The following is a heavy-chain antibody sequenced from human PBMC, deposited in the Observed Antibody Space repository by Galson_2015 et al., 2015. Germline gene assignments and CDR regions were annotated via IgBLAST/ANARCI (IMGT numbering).Heavy chain of an antibody. CDR3: ARDTGIGEYPPRPTYYYYYYMDV. Sequence: SVKVSCKASGGTFSSYAISWVRQAPGQGLEWMGGIIPIFGTANYAQKFQGRVTITADESTSTAYMELSSLRSEDTAVYYCARDTGIGEYPPRPTYYYYYYMDVWGKGTTVTVSS. D-gene: IGHD2/OR15-2a*01. CDR1: GGTFSSYA. CDR2: IIPIFGTA. V-gene: IGHV1-69*13. J-gene: IGHJ6*03.